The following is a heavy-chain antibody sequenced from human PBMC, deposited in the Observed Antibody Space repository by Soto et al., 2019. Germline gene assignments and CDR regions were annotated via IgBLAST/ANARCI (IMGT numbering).Heavy chain of an antibody. CDR1: GYTFTSYG. CDR2: ISAYNGNT. J-gene: IGHJ5*02. D-gene: IGHD2-2*01. Sequence: QVQLVQSGAEVKKPGASVKVSCKASGYTFTSYGISWVRQAPGQGLEWMGWISAYNGNTNYAQKRQGRVTMTTDTSTSPAYMELRSLRTDDTAVYYCARSCSSTSCYARGGNWFDPWGQGTLVTVSS. CDR3: ARSCSSTSCYARGGNWFDP. V-gene: IGHV1-18*01.